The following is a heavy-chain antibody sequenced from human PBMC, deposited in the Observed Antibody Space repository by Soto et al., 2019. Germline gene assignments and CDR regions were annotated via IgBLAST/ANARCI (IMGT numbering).Heavy chain of an antibody. CDR2: ISGRGNTM. J-gene: IGHJ5*02. V-gene: IGHV3-11*01. CDR3: ARHDYSDYRQEFDL. D-gene: IGHD4-17*01. CDR1: GFTFSDYY. Sequence: LRLSCTASGFTFSDYYMSWIRQAPGKGLEWVSYISGRGNTMYYADSVRGRFTISRDNAKNSLHLQMNTLRAEDTALYYCARHDYSDYRQEFDLWGQGTLVTVSS.